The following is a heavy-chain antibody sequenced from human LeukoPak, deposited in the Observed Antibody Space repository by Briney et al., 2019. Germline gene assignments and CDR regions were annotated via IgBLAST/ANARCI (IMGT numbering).Heavy chain of an antibody. Sequence: SETLSLTCTVSGGSISSDYWSWIRQPPGKGLEWIGYIYYSGSTNYNPSLKSRITISVDTSKNQFSLKLSSVTAADTAVYYCARRMARGVHDYWGQGTLVTVSS. J-gene: IGHJ4*02. V-gene: IGHV4-59*01. CDR1: GGSISSDY. CDR2: IYYSGST. CDR3: ARRMARGVHDY. D-gene: IGHD3-10*01.